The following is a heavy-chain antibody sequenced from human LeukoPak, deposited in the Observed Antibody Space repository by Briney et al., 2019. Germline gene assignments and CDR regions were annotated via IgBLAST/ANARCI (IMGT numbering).Heavy chain of an antibody. V-gene: IGHV3-23*01. Sequence: PGGSLRLSCAAYGFTLSSYAMSWVRQAPGKGLEWVSAISDSGNTYHADSVKGRFTISRDNSKNTLYLQMNSLRAEDTAVYYCARDLHYIDYWGQGTLVTVSS. CDR2: ISDSGNT. CDR1: GFTLSSYA. D-gene: IGHD4-11*01. CDR3: ARDLHYIDY. J-gene: IGHJ4*02.